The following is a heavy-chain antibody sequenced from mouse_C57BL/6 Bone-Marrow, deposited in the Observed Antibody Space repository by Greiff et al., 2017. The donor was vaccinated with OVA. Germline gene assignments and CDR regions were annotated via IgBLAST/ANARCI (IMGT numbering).Heavy chain of an antibody. Sequence: VQLQQSGPELVKPGASVKISCKASGYSFTCYYMNWVKQSPEKSLEWIGEINPSTGGTTYNQKFKAKATLTVDKSSSTAYMQLKSLTSEDSAVYYCAREIDSSGYPDYWGQGTTLTVSS. CDR3: AREIDSSGYPDY. CDR1: GYSFTCYY. CDR2: INPSTGGT. J-gene: IGHJ2*01. V-gene: IGHV1-42*01. D-gene: IGHD3-2*02.